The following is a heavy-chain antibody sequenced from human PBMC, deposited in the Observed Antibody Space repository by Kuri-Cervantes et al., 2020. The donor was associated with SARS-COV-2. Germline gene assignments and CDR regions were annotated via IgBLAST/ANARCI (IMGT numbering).Heavy chain of an antibody. J-gene: IGHJ4*02. CDR2: IYYSGST. CDR3: SRGGNGDDRGPIDY. V-gene: IGHV4-59*08. Sequence: GSLRLSCAVSGFSISTYFWTWIRQPPGKGLEWIGYIYYSGSTNYNPALKSRGTITVDTSKNKFSLKLSTVTGADTAADYCSRGGNGDDRGPIDYWGQGTLVTVSS. D-gene: IGHD2-21*02. CDR1: GFSISTYF.